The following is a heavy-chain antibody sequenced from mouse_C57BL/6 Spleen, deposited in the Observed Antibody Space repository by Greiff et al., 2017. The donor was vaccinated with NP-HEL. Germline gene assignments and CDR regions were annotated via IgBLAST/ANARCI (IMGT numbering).Heavy chain of an antibody. CDR1: GFTFTDYY. D-gene: IGHD1-1*01. J-gene: IGHJ4*01. CDR3: ARSSAVVRDYYAMDY. Sequence: DVKLVESGGGLVQPGGSLSLSCAASGFTFTDYYMSWVRQPPGKALEWLGFIRNKANGYTTEYSASVKGRFTISRDNSQSILYLQMNALRAEDSATYYCARSSAVVRDYYAMDYWGQGTSVTVSS. CDR2: IRNKANGYTT. V-gene: IGHV7-3*01.